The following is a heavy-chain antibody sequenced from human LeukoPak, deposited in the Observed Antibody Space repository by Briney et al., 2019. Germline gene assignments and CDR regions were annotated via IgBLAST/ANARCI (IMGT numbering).Heavy chain of an antibody. J-gene: IGHJ4*02. V-gene: IGHV3-74*01. CDR2: IDADGSSA. Sequence: SRGSLRLSCAASGITFNYYWMHWVCQAPGKGLVWVSRIDADGSSATYADSVKGRFTISRDNAKNTLYLQMNSLRAEDTAVYYCTREGGYDPFEYWGQGTLVTDSS. CDR1: GITFNYYW. D-gene: IGHD5-12*01. CDR3: TREGGYDPFEY.